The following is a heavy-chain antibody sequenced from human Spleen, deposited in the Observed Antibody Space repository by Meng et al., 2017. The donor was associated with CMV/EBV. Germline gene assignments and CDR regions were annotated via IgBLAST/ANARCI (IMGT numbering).Heavy chain of an antibody. V-gene: IGHV4-4*01. D-gene: IGHD6-19*01. Sequence: SITSDSWWSWVRRPPGKGLEWIGEIYRSGSTNYNPKLKSRVSISMDKSKNQFSLGLTSVTAADTAVYFCAREETVYSDGWRVWFDDWGQGSLVTVSS. CDR2: IYRSGST. J-gene: IGHJ4*02. CDR3: AREETVYSDGWRVWFDD. CDR1: SITSDSW.